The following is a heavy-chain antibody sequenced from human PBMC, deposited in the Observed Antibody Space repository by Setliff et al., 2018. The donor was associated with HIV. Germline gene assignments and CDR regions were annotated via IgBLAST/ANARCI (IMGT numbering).Heavy chain of an antibody. J-gene: IGHJ5*02. CDR1: GGSLRTFH. CDR2: IYDVGVT. CDR3: AKRRGSGTLYDAFDP. D-gene: IGHD3-10*01. V-gene: IGHV4-59*08. Sequence: PSETLSLTCTVSGGSLRTFHWTWLRQAPGKGLEWLGHIYDVGVTNYNPSLKNRVTISLDASQPRCSLTLASVTATDTAVYFCAKRRGSGTLYDAFDPWGQGLLVTVSS.